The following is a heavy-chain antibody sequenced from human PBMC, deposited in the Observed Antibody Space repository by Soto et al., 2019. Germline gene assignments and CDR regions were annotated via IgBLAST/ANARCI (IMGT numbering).Heavy chain of an antibody. J-gene: IGHJ6*02. V-gene: IGHV5-10-1*01. Sequence: GESLKISCKGSGYNFTNYLIIWVRQMPGKGLEWMGRIDPSDSYTKYSPSLQGHVTISSDKSIGTAYLQWSRLKASDTAMYYCATFSDVWGQGTTVTVSS. CDR2: IDPSDSYT. CDR1: GYNFTNYL. CDR3: ATFSDV.